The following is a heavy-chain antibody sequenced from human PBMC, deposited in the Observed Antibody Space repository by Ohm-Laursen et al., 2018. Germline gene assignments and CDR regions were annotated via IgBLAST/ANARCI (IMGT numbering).Heavy chain of an antibody. CDR3: AKRLWDIRSESFDF. CDR2: ISADVRST. J-gene: IGHJ4*02. D-gene: IGHD1-26*01. CDR1: GITFSNNA. Sequence: SLRLSCAASGITFSNNAMSWVRQAPGKGLEWVSSISADVRSTYYADSVKGRFTISRDNSKNTLYLQMNSLRVEDTALYYCAKRLWDIRSESFDFWGQGTRVTVSS. V-gene: IGHV3-23*01.